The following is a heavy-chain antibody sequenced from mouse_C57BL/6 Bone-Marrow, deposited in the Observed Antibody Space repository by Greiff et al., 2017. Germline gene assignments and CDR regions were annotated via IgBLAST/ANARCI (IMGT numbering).Heavy chain of an antibody. J-gene: IGHJ4*01. Sequence: VQLQQSGAELVRPGASVKLSCTASGFNIKDDYMHWVNQRPEQGLEWIGWIDPENGDTEYASKFQGKATITADTSSNTAYLQLSSLTSEDTAVYYCTKGAMDYWGQGTSVTVSS. CDR1: GFNIKDDY. V-gene: IGHV14-4*01. CDR3: TKGAMDY. CDR2: IDPENGDT.